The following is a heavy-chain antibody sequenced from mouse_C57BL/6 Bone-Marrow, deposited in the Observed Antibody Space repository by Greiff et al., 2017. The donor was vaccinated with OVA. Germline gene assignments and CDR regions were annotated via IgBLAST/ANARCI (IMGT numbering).Heavy chain of an antibody. J-gene: IGHJ2*01. CDR3: ARHDYFDD. CDR1: GFTFSSYG. Sequence: EVKVVESGGDLVKPGGSLKLSCAASGFTFSSYGMSWVRQTPDKRLEWVATISSGGSYTYYPDSVKGRFTISRDNAKNTLYLQMSSLKSEDTAMYYCARHDYFDDWGQGTTLTVSS. CDR2: ISSGGSYT. D-gene: IGHD2-4*01. V-gene: IGHV5-6*01.